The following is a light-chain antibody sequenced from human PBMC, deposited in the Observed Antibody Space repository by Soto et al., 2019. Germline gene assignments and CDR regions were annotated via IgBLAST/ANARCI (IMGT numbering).Light chain of an antibody. V-gene: IGLV2-11*01. Sequence: QLVLTQPRSVSGSPGQSVTISCTGTSSDVGGYNYVSWYQQHPGKAPKLMIYDVSKRPSGVPDRFSGSKSGNTASLTISGLQAEDEADYYGCSDAGSYTSVFGGGTKVTVL. J-gene: IGLJ2*01. CDR3: CSDAGSYTSV. CDR1: SSDVGGYNY. CDR2: DVS.